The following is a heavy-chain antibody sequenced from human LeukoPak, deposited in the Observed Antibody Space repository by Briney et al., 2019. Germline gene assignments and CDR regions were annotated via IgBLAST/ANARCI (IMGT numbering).Heavy chain of an antibody. J-gene: IGHJ4*02. D-gene: IGHD1-1*01. Sequence: GGSLRLSCAASGFTFSNSAMTWVRQAPGQGLEWVSTISTSGGSTYYADSVKGRFTISRDNSENTLYLQMSSLRAEDTAVYYCARGPELERFDYWGQGTVVTVSS. V-gene: IGHV3-23*01. CDR1: GFTFSNSA. CDR2: ISTSGGST. CDR3: ARGPELERFDY.